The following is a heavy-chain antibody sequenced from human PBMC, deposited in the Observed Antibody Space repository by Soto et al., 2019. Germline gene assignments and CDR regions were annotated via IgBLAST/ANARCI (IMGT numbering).Heavy chain of an antibody. D-gene: IGHD3-16*02. V-gene: IGHV1-69*13. CDR1: GGTFSSYA. Sequence: SVKVSCKASGGTFSSYAISWVRQAPGQGLEWMGGIIPIFGTANYAQKFQGRVTITADESTSTAYMELSSLRSEDTAVYYCARASYVWGSYRANWFDHWGQGTLVTVSS. CDR2: IIPIFGTA. CDR3: ARASYVWGSYRANWFDH. J-gene: IGHJ5*02.